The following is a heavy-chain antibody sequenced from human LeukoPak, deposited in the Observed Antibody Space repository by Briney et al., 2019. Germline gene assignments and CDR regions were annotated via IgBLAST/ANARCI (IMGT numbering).Heavy chain of an antibody. Sequence: GGSLRLSCAASGFTFSSYAMSWVRQAPGKGLEWVSTITGSGGGTFYADSVKGRFTISRDNSKNMVYLQMNSLRAEDTAVYYCARSRGAGPGAYFDYWGQGTLITVSS. CDR2: ITGSGGGT. CDR3: ARSRGAGPGAYFDY. CDR1: GFTFSSYA. D-gene: IGHD6-19*01. V-gene: IGHV3-23*01. J-gene: IGHJ4*02.